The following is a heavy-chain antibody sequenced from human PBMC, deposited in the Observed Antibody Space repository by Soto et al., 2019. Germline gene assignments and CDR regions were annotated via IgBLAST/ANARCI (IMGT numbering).Heavy chain of an antibody. D-gene: IGHD3-22*01. Sequence: ASVKVSCKASGYTFTGYYMHWVRQAPGQGLEWMGWINPNSGGTNYAQKFQGRVTMTRDTSISTAYMELSRLRSDDTAVYYCARDRVYYYDSSGYAPDAFDIWAQGTVVPISS. CDR1: GYTFTGYY. V-gene: IGHV1-2*02. CDR3: ARDRVYYYDSSGYAPDAFDI. CDR2: INPNSGGT. J-gene: IGHJ3*02.